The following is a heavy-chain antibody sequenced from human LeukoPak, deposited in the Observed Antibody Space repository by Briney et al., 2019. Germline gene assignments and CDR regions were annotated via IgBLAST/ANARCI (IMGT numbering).Heavy chain of an antibody. CDR3: ARDLTPQGYCSSTSCLKNYYYYGMDV. Sequence: SETLSLTCTVSGGSISSYYWSWIRQPAGKGLEWIGRIYTSGSTNYNPSLKSRVTMSVDTSKNQFSLKLSSVTAADTAVYYCARDLTPQGYCSSTSCLKNYYYYGMDVWGQGTTVTVSS. CDR2: IYTSGST. D-gene: IGHD2-2*01. V-gene: IGHV4-4*07. CDR1: GGSISSYY. J-gene: IGHJ6*02.